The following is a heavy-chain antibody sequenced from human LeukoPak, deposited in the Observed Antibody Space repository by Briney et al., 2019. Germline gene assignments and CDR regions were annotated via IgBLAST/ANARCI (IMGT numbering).Heavy chain of an antibody. D-gene: IGHD1-1*01. J-gene: IGHJ6*03. V-gene: IGHV3-23*01. CDR3: AREWKTSQYYYYYYMDV. CDR1: GFTFSSYA. CDR2: ISGSGGST. Sequence: PGGSLRLSCAASGFTFSSYAMSWVRQAPGKGLEWVSAISGSGGSTYYADSVKGRFTISRDNSKNTLYLQMNSLRAEDTAVYYCAREWKTSQYYYYYYMDVWGKGTTVTVSS.